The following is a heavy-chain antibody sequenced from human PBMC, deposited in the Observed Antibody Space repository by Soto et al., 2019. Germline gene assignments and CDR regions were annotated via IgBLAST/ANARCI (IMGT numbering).Heavy chain of an antibody. V-gene: IGHV3-21*01. J-gene: IGHJ5*02. CDR2: ISSSGSYI. Sequence: GGSLSLHCAASGFTFSSYSMNWVRQAPGKGLEWVSSISSSGSYIYYADSVKGRFTISRDNAKNSLYLQMNSLRAEDTAVYYCAGRYYDILTGYQNWFDPWGQGTLVTVSS. CDR3: AGRYYDILTGYQNWFDP. CDR1: GFTFSSYS. D-gene: IGHD3-9*01.